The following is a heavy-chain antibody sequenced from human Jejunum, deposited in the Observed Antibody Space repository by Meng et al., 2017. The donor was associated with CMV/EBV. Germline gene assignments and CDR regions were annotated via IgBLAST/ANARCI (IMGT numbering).Heavy chain of an antibody. J-gene: IGHJ6*02. V-gene: IGHV1-2*02. CDR3: ARDLRFLGRCFGMDV. Sequence: FNGHNIHWVRQDNGQGLEWMGWINTDSGGTNYEQKLMGRVNMTSDTSISTAYMELSSLRSDDTAVYYCARDLRFLGRCFGMDVWGQGTTVTVSS. CDR2: INTDSGGT. D-gene: IGHD3-3*01. CDR1: FNGHN.